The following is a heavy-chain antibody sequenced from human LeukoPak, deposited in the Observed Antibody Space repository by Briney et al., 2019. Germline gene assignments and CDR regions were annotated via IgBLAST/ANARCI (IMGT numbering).Heavy chain of an antibody. CDR2: INSDGSST. CDR1: GFTLSTYW. CDR3: ARGQWLVSHWFFDL. J-gene: IGHJ2*01. D-gene: IGHD6-19*01. V-gene: IGHV3-74*01. Sequence: PGGSLRLSCAASGFTLSTYWMHLVRQAPGKGLVWVARINSDGSSTNYADSVKGRFTISRDNAKNTLYLQMNSLRAEDTAVYYCARGQWLVSHWFFDLWGRGTLVTVSS.